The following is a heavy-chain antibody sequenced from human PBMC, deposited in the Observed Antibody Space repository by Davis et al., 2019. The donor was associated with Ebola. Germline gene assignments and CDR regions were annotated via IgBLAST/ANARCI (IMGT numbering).Heavy chain of an antibody. CDR3: ARDFGMITAAGTFDP. J-gene: IGHJ5*02. CDR2: ISAYNGNT. Sequence: ASVKVSCKASRYTFTRYVITWVRQAPGQGLEWMGWISAYNGNTHYAQNLQGRVTMTTDTSTSTAYMELRSLTSDDTAVYYCARDFGMITAAGTFDPWGQGTLVIVSS. CDR1: RYTFTRYV. V-gene: IGHV1-18*01. D-gene: IGHD6-13*01.